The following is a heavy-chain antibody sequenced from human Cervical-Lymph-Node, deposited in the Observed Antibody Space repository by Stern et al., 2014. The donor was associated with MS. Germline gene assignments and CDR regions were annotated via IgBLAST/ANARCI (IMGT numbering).Heavy chain of an antibody. Sequence: VQLVESGAEVKKPGASVKVSCKASGYIFTSYGISWVRQAPGQGLEWMGWISADNGDTNYAQNVQGRVTMTTDTSTNTAYMELSSLRPDDTALYYCARDSLIRTFGVEEGMDVWGQGTTVTVSS. CDR1: GYIFTSYG. V-gene: IGHV1-18*01. J-gene: IGHJ6*02. CDR3: ARDSLIRTFGVEEGMDV. CDR2: ISADNGDT. D-gene: IGHD3-3*01.